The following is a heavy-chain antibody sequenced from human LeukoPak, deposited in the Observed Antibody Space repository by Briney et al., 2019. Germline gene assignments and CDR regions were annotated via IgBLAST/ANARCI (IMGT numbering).Heavy chain of an antibody. CDR1: GFTFSSYA. J-gene: IGHJ4*02. D-gene: IGHD4-17*01. CDR3: AKDPAHYGWLDC. Sequence: GGSLRLSCAASGFTFSSYAMGWVRQAPGKGLEWVSAISDGGRRTSYADAVKGRFTIYRDNLKNTLYLQMNSLRAEDTAVYYCAKDPAHYGWLDCWGEGALVTVSS. CDR2: ISDGGRRT. V-gene: IGHV3-23*01.